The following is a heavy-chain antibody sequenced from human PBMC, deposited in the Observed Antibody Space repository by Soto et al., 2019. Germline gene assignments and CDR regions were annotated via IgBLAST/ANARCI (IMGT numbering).Heavy chain of an antibody. CDR2: ISSNGITT. CDR1: RGTFSDYA. CDR3: VITPGLAVAGPDYAFDI. D-gene: IGHD6-19*01. J-gene: IGHJ3*02. Sequence: APLRLSCSDSRGTFSDYARHWIRQAPGKGLEYVSAISSNGITTYYADSVRGRFTISRDNSKNTLYLQMSSLRVEDTAVYYCVITPGLAVAGPDYAFDIWGQGTMVTVSS. V-gene: IGHV3-64D*06.